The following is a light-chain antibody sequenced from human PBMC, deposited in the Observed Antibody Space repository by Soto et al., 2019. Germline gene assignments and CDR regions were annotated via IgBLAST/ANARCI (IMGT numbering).Light chain of an antibody. V-gene: IGLV1-40*01. CDR2: GNS. Sequence: QSVLTQPPSVSGAPGQRVTISCTGGSSNIGAGYDVHWYQQLPGTAPKLLIYGNSNRPSGVPDRFSGSKSGTSASLAITGLQAEDEAEYYCQSYDSSLSGWVFGGGTKLTVL. CDR1: SSNIGAGYD. J-gene: IGLJ3*02. CDR3: QSYDSSLSGWV.